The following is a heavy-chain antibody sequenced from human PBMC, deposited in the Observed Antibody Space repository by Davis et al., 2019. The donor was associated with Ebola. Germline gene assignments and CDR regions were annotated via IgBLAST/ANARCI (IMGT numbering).Heavy chain of an antibody. CDR1: GLTFRNYW. J-gene: IGHJ6*02. CDR3: ASVSRASGMDV. V-gene: IGHV3-7*01. CDR2: IKQDGSEK. Sequence: GESLKISCAASGLTFRNYWMNWVRQAPGKGLEWVANIKQDGSEKYYVDSVKGRCTISRDNAKNSLYLQMNSLRAENTAVYYCASVSRASGMDVWGQGTTVTVSS.